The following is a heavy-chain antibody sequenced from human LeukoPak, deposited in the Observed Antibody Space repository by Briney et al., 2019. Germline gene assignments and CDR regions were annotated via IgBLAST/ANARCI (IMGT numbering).Heavy chain of an antibody. CDR3: ARAPRYYYDSSNGMDV. Sequence: ASVTVSCTASGYTFTSYGISWVRQAPGQGLEWMGWISAYNGNTNYAQKLQGRVTMTTDTSTSTAYMELRSLRSDDTAVYYCARAPRYYYDSSNGMDVWGQGTTVTVSS. CDR2: ISAYNGNT. V-gene: IGHV1-18*01. J-gene: IGHJ6*02. D-gene: IGHD3-22*01. CDR1: GYTFTSYG.